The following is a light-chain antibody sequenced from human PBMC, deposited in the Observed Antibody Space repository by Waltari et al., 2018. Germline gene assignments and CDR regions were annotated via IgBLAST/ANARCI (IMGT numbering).Light chain of an antibody. CDR1: QSVSSL. CDR2: DAS. CDR3: QQRSNWPKIT. J-gene: IGKJ5*01. Sequence: EIVLTQSPATLSLSPGERATLPCRASQSVSSLLARYQHKPGQAPRLLIYDASNRATGIPARFSGSGSGTDFTLTISSLEPEDFAVYYCQQRSNWPKITFGQGTRLEIK. V-gene: IGKV3-11*01.